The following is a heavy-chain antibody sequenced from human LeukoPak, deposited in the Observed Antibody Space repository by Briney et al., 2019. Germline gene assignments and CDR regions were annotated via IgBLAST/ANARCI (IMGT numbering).Heavy chain of an antibody. CDR3: ARGLRFQRYYDILTGYYTGYFDY. CDR2: IYYSGST. Sequence: SETLSLTCTVSGGSISSYYWSWIRQPPGKGLEWIGYIYYSGSTNYNPSLKSRVTVSVDTSKNQFSLKLSSVTAADTAVYYCARGLRFQRYYDILTGYYTGYFDYWGQGTLVTVSS. V-gene: IGHV4-59*01. CDR1: GGSISSYY. J-gene: IGHJ4*02. D-gene: IGHD3-9*01.